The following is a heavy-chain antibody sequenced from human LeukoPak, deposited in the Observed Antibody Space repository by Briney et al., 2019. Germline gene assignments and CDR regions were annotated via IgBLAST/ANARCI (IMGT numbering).Heavy chain of an antibody. J-gene: IGHJ4*02. CDR2: MNPNSGAT. Sequence: ASVKVSCKASGYTVTSYDFNWLRQATGQGPEWMGWMNPNSGATGYAQKFQGRVTMTRSASINTAYMELSSLTSEDTAVYYCARDQEGFDYWGQGTLVTVSS. CDR1: GYTVTSYD. CDR3: ARDQEGFDY. V-gene: IGHV1-8*01.